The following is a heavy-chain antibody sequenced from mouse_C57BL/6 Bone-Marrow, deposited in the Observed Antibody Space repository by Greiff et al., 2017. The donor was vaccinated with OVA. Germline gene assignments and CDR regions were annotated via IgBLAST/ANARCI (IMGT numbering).Heavy chain of an antibody. D-gene: IGHD2-10*01. CDR1: GYSITSGYY. V-gene: IGHV3-6*01. Sequence: EVKLVESGPGLVKPSQSLSLTCSVTGYSITSGYYWNWIRQFPGNKLEWMGYISYDGSNNYNPSLKNRISITRDTSKNQFFLKLNSVTTEDTATYYCARGAYSPYFDYWGQGTTLTVSS. CDR3: ARGAYSPYFDY. CDR2: ISYDGSN. J-gene: IGHJ2*01.